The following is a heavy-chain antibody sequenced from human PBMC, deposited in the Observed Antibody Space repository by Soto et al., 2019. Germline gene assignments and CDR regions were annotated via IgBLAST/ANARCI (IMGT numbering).Heavy chain of an antibody. CDR1: GFTFSSYG. Sequence: HPGGSLRLSCAASGFTFSSYGMHWVRQAPGKGLEWVVVIWYDGSNKYYADSVKGRFTISRDNSKNTLYLQMNSLRAEDTAVYYCARDGYCSGGSCYSVPVFDYWGQGT. V-gene: IGHV3-33*01. D-gene: IGHD2-15*01. J-gene: IGHJ4*02. CDR3: ARDGYCSGGSCYSVPVFDY. CDR2: IWYDGSNK.